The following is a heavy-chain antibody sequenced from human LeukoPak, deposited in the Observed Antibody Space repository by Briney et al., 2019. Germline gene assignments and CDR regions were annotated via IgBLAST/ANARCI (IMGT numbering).Heavy chain of an antibody. CDR2: ISSSSSSYI. CDR1: GFTFSSYS. J-gene: IGHJ4*02. Sequence: PGGSLRLSCAASGFTFSSYSMNWVRQAPGKGLEWVSSISSSSSSYIYYADSVKGRFTISRDNAKNSLYLQMNSLRAEDTAVYYCARANVGYYDFWSGYYTGDYFDYWGQGTLVTVSS. CDR3: ARANVGYYDFWSGYYTGDYFDY. D-gene: IGHD3-3*01. V-gene: IGHV3-21*01.